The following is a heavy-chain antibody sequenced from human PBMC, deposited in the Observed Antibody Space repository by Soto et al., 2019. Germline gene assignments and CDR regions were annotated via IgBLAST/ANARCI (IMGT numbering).Heavy chain of an antibody. D-gene: IGHD6-19*01. V-gene: IGHV4-61*08. CDR1: GGSISSGGYY. CDR3: ARATSSGWSKGISHFDY. J-gene: IGHJ4*02. CDR2: IYYSGST. Sequence: SETLSLTCTVSGGSISSGGYYWSWIRQHPGKGLEWIGYIYYSGSTNYNPSLKSRVTISVDTSKNQFSLKLSSVTAADTAVYYCARATSSGWSKGISHFDYWGQGTLVTVSS.